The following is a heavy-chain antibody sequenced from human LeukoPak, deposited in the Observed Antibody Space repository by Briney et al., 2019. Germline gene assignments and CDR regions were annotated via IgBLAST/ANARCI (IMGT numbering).Heavy chain of an antibody. CDR1: GFTFSSYG. V-gene: IGHV3-30*18. Sequence: GGSLRLSCAASGFTFSSYGMHWVRQAPGKGLEWVAVISYDGSNKYYADSVKGRFTISRDNSKNTLYLQMNSLRAEDTAVYYCAKDYPPKVRGQLGYYGMDVWGQGTTVTVSS. CDR3: AKDYPPKVRGQLGYYGMDV. J-gene: IGHJ6*02. D-gene: IGHD3-10*01. CDR2: ISYDGSNK.